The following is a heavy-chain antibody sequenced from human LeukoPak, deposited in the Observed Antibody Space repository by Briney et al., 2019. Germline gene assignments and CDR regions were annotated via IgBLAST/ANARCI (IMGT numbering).Heavy chain of an antibody. Sequence: ASAKVSCKASGYTFTGYYIHWVRQAPGQGLEWMGWINPHSGGTNYAQKFQGRVTMTRDTSISTAYMELSRLTSDDTAVYYCARSTASLWGDWFDPWGQGTLVTVSS. CDR2: INPHSGGT. CDR3: ARSTASLWGDWFDP. CDR1: GYTFTGYY. V-gene: IGHV1-2*02. D-gene: IGHD3-16*01. J-gene: IGHJ5*02.